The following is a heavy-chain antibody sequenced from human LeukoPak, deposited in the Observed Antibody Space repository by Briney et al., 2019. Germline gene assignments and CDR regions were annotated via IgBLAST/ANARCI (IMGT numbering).Heavy chain of an antibody. Sequence: SETLSLTCTVSGGSISSSSYYWCWIRQPPGKGLEWIGSIYYSGSTYYNPSLKSRVTISVDTSKNQFSLKLSSVTAADTAVYYCARGHSMFDPWGQGTLVTVSS. V-gene: IGHV4-39*07. CDR1: GGSISSSSYY. CDR3: ARGHSMFDP. CDR2: IYYSGST. J-gene: IGHJ5*02.